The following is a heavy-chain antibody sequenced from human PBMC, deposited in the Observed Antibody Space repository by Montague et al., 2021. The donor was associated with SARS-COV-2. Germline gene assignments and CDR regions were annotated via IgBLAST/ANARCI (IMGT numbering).Heavy chain of an antibody. CDR1: GGSISSSSYY. Sequence: SETLSLTCTVSGGSISSSSYYWGWIRQPPGKGLEWIGSIYYSGSTYYNPSLKSRVTISVDTSKNQFSLKLSPVTAADTAVYYCARQDDILTGYYYYGRDVWGQGTTVTVSS. CDR3: ARQDDILTGYYYYGRDV. D-gene: IGHD3-9*01. J-gene: IGHJ6*02. V-gene: IGHV4-39*01. CDR2: IYYSGST.